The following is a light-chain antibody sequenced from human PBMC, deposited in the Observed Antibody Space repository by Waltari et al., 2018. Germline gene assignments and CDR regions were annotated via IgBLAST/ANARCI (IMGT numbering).Light chain of an antibody. J-gene: IGLJ3*02. V-gene: IGLV2-11*01. Sequence: QSALTQPRSVSGSPGQSVTISCTGISSDVGRYDYVPWYQQHPGKAPTLVIYNVSKRPSGVPDRVSGSKSGNTASLTISGLQAEDEGDYYCCSYAAASHWVFGGGTKLTVL. CDR1: SSDVGRYDY. CDR3: CSYAAASHWV. CDR2: NVS.